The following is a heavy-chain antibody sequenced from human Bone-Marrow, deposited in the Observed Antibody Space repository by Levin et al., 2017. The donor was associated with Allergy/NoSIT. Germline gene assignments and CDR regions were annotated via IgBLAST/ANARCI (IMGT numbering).Heavy chain of an antibody. CDR1: GGSISSYY. Sequence: SETLSLTCIVSGGSISSYYWSWIRQPPGKGLEWIGDIYYRGDTNYNPSLKSRVTISLDTSKNQFSLTLSSVTAADTAFYYCGREDSSGGYYCYCATDVWGQGTTVTVSS. D-gene: IGHD3-10*01. V-gene: IGHV4-59*01. CDR3: GREDSSGGYYCYCATDV. J-gene: IGHJ6*02. CDR2: IYYRGDT.